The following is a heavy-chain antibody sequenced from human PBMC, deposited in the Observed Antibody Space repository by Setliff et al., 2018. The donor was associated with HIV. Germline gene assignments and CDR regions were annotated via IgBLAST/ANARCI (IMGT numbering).Heavy chain of an antibody. Sequence: SETLSLTCIVSGGSIDNYYWNWVRHPPGKGPEWIGNMCHNENGVTTNQNPSLKSRVVMYLDRTKNEFSLSLFSATTADTAVFYCARDRGSGWYGYFQQWGQGSQVTVSS. CDR3: ARDRGSGWYGYFQQ. V-gene: IGHV4-59*01. CDR2: MCHNENGVTT. CDR1: GGSIDNYY. J-gene: IGHJ1*01. D-gene: IGHD6-19*01.